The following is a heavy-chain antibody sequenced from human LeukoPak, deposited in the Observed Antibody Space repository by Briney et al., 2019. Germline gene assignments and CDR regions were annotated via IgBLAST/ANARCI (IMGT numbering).Heavy chain of an antibody. V-gene: IGHV3-15*01. D-gene: IGHD3-22*01. J-gene: IGHJ4*02. Sequence: GGSLRLSCAASGFTFNKARRNGVRQGPGQGLDWVALFTSKTDGGTTDYAAPVRGRFTISRDDSKDTLYLQMNSLKTEDTAVYYCTTAQFFNSSGSLAYWGQGTLVTVSS. CDR2: FTSKTDGGTT. CDR3: TTAQFFNSSGSLAY. CDR1: GFTFNKAR.